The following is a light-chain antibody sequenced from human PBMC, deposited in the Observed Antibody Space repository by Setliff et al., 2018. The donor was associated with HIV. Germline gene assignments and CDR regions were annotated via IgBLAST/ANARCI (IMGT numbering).Light chain of an antibody. CDR1: SSNIGSNV. CDR3: AAWDDSLNGVI. CDR2: SNS. Sequence: QSALTQPPSASGTPGQRVTISCSGSSSNIGSNVVNWYQQFPGTAPKLLIYSNSQRPSGVPDRFSGSKSGTSSSLASSGLQSEDEADYYCAAWDDSLNGVIFGGGTKVTVL. V-gene: IGLV1-44*01. J-gene: IGLJ2*01.